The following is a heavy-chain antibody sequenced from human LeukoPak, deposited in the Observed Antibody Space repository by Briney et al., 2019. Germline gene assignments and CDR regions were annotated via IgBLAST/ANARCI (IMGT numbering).Heavy chain of an antibody. CDR1: GFTFDDYA. CDR3: AKDRSGNSYGHFDY. D-gene: IGHD3-10*01. Sequence: GGSLRLSCAASGFTFDDYAMHWVRQAPGKGLEWVSLISWGGGSTYYADSVKGRFTTSRDNSKNSLYLHMNSLRAEDTALYYCAKDRSGNSYGHFDYWGQGTLVTVPS. J-gene: IGHJ4*02. V-gene: IGHV3-43D*04. CDR2: ISWGGGST.